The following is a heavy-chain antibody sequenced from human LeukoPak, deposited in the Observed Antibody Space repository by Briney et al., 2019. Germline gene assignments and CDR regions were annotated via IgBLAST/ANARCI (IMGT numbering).Heavy chain of an antibody. CDR3: AKNNGGSGYSAADY. J-gene: IGHJ4*02. Sequence: PGGSLRLSCAASGFTFSSCAMTWVRQAPGKGPEWVSSITAGGGTTYYAESVKGRLTISRDNSKTTLYVQMNSLRAEDTAIYYCAKNNGGSGYSAADYWGQGTLVIVSS. V-gene: IGHV3-23*01. D-gene: IGHD2-15*01. CDR2: ITAGGGTT. CDR1: GFTFSSCA.